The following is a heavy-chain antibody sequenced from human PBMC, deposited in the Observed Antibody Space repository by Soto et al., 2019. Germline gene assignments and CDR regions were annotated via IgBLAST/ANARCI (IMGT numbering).Heavy chain of an antibody. V-gene: IGHV1-3*01. D-gene: IGHD3-22*01. J-gene: IGHJ4*02. Sequence: GASVKVSCKASGYTFTSYAMHWVRQAPGQRLEWMGWINAGNGNTKYSQKFQGRVTITRDTSASTAYMELSSLRSEDTAVYYCARGSRLYYYDSSGSTPNFDYWGQGTLVTVS. CDR1: GYTFTSYA. CDR2: INAGNGNT. CDR3: ARGSRLYYYDSSGSTPNFDY.